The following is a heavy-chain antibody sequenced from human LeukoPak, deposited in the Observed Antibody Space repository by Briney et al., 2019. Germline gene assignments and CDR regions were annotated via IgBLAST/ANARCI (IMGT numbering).Heavy chain of an antibody. Sequence: GGSLRLSCAASGFNFSTYAMNWVRQAPGKGLEWVSGISVGGRRRYYADSVKGRFTISRDNSKNTLYLEMNSLRAEDTALYSCAKGTYSENYQSALDIWGQGTMVTVSS. CDR3: AKGTYSENYQSALDI. CDR2: ISVGGRRR. CDR1: GFNFSTYA. J-gene: IGHJ3*02. V-gene: IGHV3-23*01. D-gene: IGHD2-2*01.